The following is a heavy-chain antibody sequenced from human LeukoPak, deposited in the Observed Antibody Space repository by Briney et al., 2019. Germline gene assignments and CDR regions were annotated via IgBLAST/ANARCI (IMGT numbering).Heavy chain of an antibody. Sequence: SQTLSPTCAISGDSVSSNSAAWDWIRQSPSRGLEWLGRTYYRSKLYNDSAVSVKSRITINPDTSKNQFSLKLSSVTAADTAVYYCARGLRQARRGLRHPEWEPPGYWGQGTLVTVSS. D-gene: IGHD1-26*01. J-gene: IGHJ4*02. CDR3: ARGLRQARRGLRHPEWEPPGY. V-gene: IGHV6-1*01. CDR1: GDSVSSNSAA. CDR2: TYYRSKLYN.